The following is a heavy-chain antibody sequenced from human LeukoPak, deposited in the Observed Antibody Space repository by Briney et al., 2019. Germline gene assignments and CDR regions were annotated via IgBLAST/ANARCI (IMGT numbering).Heavy chain of an antibody. J-gene: IGHJ6*02. D-gene: IGHD4-17*01. CDR2: IYPGDSDT. V-gene: IGHV5-51*01. Sequence: LGESLKISCKGSGYSFTTYWIGWVRQMPGKGLEWMGIIYPGDSDTIYSPSFQGQVTISADKSISTAYLQWSSLKASDTAVYYCARLDGDYETYYYYGMDVWGQGTTVTVSS. CDR3: ARLDGDYETYYYYGMDV. CDR1: GYSFTTYW.